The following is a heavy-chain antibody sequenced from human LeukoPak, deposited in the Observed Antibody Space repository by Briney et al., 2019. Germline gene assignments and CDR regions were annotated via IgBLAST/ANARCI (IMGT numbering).Heavy chain of an antibody. Sequence: QPGGSLRLSCAASGFTFSSYSMNWVRQAPGKGLEWVSYISTSSSIIYYAGSVKGRFTISRDNAKNSLYLQMNSLRAEDTALYYCARGTYYFDYWGQGTLVTVSS. J-gene: IGHJ4*02. V-gene: IGHV3-48*01. CDR3: ARGTYYFDY. CDR2: ISTSSSII. D-gene: IGHD1/OR15-1a*01. CDR1: GFTFSSYS.